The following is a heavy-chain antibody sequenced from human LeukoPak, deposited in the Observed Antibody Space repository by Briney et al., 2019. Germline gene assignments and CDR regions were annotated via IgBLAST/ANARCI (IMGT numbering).Heavy chain of an antibody. CDR3: ARGIVGATTLDY. V-gene: IGHV4-34*01. CDR1: GGSFSGYY. Sequence: SETLSLTCAVYGGSFSGYYWSWIRQPPGKGLEWIGEINHSRSTNYNPSLKSRVTISVDTSKNQFSLKLSSVTAADTAVYYCARGIVGATTLDYWGQGTLVTVSS. J-gene: IGHJ4*02. D-gene: IGHD1-26*01. CDR2: INHSRST.